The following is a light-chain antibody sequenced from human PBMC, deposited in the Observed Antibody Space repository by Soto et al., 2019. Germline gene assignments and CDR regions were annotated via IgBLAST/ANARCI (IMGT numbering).Light chain of an antibody. CDR1: DIGSKR. CDR3: QVWDSSSDHV. V-gene: IGLV3-21*04. CDR2: YDS. Sequence: SYELTQPPSVSVAPGKTARINCGGNDIGSKRVHWYQQRPGQAPVLVIYYDSDRPSGIPERFSGSNSGNTATLTISRVEAGDEADYYCQVWDSSSDHVFGTGTKVTVL. J-gene: IGLJ1*01.